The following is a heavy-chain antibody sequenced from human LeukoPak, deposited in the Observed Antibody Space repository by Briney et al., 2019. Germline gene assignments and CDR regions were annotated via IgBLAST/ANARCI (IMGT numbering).Heavy chain of an antibody. D-gene: IGHD3-16*01. CDR2: INHSGST. J-gene: IGHJ4*02. CDR3: ARGITFGGATDY. CDR1: GGSFSGYY. V-gene: IGHV4-34*01. Sequence: SETLSLTCAVYGGSFSGYYWSWIRQPPGKGLEWIGEINHSGSTNYNPSLKSRVTISVDTSKNQFSLKLSSVAAADTAVYYCARGITFGGATDYWGQGTLVTVSS.